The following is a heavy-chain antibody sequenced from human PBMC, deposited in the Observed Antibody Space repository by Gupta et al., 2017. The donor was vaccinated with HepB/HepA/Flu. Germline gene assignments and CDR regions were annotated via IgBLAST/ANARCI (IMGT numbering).Heavy chain of an antibody. CDR1: GFSFDDYA. D-gene: IGHD2/OR15-2a*01. CDR2: ISWNSDSI. CDR3: AKDNLRRGLSLKGWYFDD. J-gene: IGHJ4*02. V-gene: IGHV3-9*01. Sequence: EVQLVESGGGLVQPGRSLRLSCAASGFSFDDYAMHWVRQAPGKGLEWVSGISWNSDSIGYVDSVKGRFTISRDNAKNSLYLQMNSLRAEDTALYYCAKDNLRRGLSLKGWYFDDWGQGTLVTVSS.